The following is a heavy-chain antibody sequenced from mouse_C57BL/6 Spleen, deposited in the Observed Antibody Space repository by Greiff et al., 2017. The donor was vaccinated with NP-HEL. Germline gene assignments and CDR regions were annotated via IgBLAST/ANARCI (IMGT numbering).Heavy chain of an antibody. D-gene: IGHD1-1*02. V-gene: IGHV1-80*01. J-gene: IGHJ1*03. Sequence: VQLQQSGAELVKPGASVKISCKASGYAFSTYWMNWVKQRPGKGLEWIGQIYPGDGDTKYNGKFKDKATLTADKSSSTAFMQLSSLTPEDSAVYFCAKDGGHYWFFDVWGTGTTVTVSS. CDR1: GYAFSTYW. CDR2: IYPGDGDT. CDR3: AKDGGHYWFFDV.